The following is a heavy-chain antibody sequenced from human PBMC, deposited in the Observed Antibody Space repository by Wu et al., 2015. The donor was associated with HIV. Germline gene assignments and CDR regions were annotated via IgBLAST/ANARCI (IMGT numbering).Heavy chain of an antibody. J-gene: IGHJ4*02. CDR1: GYIFKNQY. Sequence: QVQLVQSDADLRNPGASVKVSCKASGYIFKNQYIHWVRQAPGQGLEWMGWIKQNSGGATYAQKFQGRVIMSRDTSITTDFIELSSLTLDDTAVYYCARAQRPVADALELDYWGQGTLVTVSS. V-gene: IGHV1-2*02. CDR2: IKQNSGGA. CDR3: ARAQRPVADALELDY. D-gene: IGHD6-19*01.